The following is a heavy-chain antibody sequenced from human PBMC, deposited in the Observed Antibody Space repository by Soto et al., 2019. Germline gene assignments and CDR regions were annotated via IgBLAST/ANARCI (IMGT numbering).Heavy chain of an antibody. CDR3: ASHSGSSPEGRYYYGMDV. J-gene: IGHJ6*02. D-gene: IGHD1-26*01. CDR2: IISIFGTA. CDR1: GGTFSSYA. Sequence: SVKVSCKASGGTFSSYAISWVRQAPGQGLEWMGGIISIFGTADYAQKFQGRVTITADESTSTAYMELSSLRSEDTAVYYCASHSGSSPEGRYYYGMDVWGQGTTVTVSS. V-gene: IGHV1-69*13.